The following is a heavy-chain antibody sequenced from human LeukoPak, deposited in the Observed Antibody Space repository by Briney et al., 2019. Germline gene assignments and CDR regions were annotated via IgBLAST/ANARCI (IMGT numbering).Heavy chain of an antibody. V-gene: IGHV4-34*01. CDR2: INHSGST. D-gene: IGHD5-12*01. CDR1: GGSFSGYY. Sequence: PSETLSLTCAVYGGSFSGYYWSWIRQPPGKGLEWIGEINHSGSTNYNPSLKSRVTISVDTSKNQFSLKLSSVTAADTAVYYCARQLIRGYSGYAFYYYGMDVWGQGTTVTVSS. J-gene: IGHJ6*02. CDR3: ARQLIRGYSGYAFYYYGMDV.